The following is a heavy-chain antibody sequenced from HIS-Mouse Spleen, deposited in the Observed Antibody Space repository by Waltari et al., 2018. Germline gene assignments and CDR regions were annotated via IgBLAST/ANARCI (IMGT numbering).Heavy chain of an antibody. CDR2: IIPILGIA. Sequence: QVQLVQSGAEVKKPGSSVKVSCKASGGTFSSYAISWVRQAPGQGLEGMGRIIPILGIANYEQKFQGRVTITADKSTSTAYMELSSLRSEDTAVYYCARAGHGSGSYSDYWGQGTLVTVSS. CDR1: GGTFSSYA. V-gene: IGHV1-69*04. D-gene: IGHD3-10*01. J-gene: IGHJ4*02. CDR3: ARAGHGSGSYSDY.